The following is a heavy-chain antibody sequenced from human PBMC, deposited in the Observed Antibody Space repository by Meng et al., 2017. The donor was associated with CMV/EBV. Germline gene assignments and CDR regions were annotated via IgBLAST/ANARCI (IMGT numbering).Heavy chain of an antibody. CDR3: ARRRDYYYGMDV. J-gene: IGHJ6*02. Sequence: GESLKISCAASGFTFSSYAMSWVRQAPGKGLEWVSYISSSGSTIYYADSVKGRFTISRDNAKNSLYLQMNSLRAEDTAVYYCARRRDYYYGMDVWGQGTTVTVSS. CDR1: GFTFSSYA. V-gene: IGHV3-48*03. CDR2: ISSSGSTI.